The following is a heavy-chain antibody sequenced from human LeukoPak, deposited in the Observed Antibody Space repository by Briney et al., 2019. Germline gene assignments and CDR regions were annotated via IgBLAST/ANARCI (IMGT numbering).Heavy chain of an antibody. CDR1: GDSITSYY. J-gene: IGHJ5*02. D-gene: IGHD6-13*01. V-gene: IGHV4-59*08. Sequence: SETLSLTCAVYGDSITSYYWSWIRQPPGKGLEWIGSMSYSGSTNYNPSLKSRVTMSVDTTKNQFSLRLNSVTAADTAVYYCARRRAEGGSNGHYNWFDPWGQGTLVTVSS. CDR2: MSYSGST. CDR3: ARRRAEGGSNGHYNWFDP.